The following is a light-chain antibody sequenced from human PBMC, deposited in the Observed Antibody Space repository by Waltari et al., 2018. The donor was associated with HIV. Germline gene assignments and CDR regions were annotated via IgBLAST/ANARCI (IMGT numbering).Light chain of an antibody. CDR3: SSYTSSSTLV. CDR1: SRDVGGYNY. CDR2: EVS. V-gene: IGLV2-14*01. J-gene: IGLJ1*01. Sequence: QSALTQPASVSGSPGQSITISCTGTSRDVGGYNYVSWYQQHPGKAPKLMIYEVSNRPSGVSNRFSGSKSGNTASLTISGLQAEDEADYYCSSYTSSSTLVFGTGTKVTVL.